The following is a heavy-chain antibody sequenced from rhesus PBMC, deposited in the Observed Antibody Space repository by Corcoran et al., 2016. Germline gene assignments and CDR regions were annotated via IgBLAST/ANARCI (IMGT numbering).Heavy chain of an antibody. CDR3: ARDRAGGFDY. D-gene: IGHD1-1*01. V-gene: IGHV3-178*01. Sequence: EVQLVESGGGLAKPGGSLRLSCAASGFTFSDYYMDWVRQAPGKGLEWVSLISNGGNSTWYAEYVKGRFTISRENAKNTLYLQMNSLRTEDTAVYYCARDRAGGFDYWGQGVLVTVSS. CDR2: ISNGGNST. J-gene: IGHJ4*01. CDR1: GFTFSDYY.